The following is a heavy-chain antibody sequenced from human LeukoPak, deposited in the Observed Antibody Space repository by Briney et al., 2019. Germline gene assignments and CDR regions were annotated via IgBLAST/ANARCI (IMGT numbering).Heavy chain of an antibody. V-gene: IGHV3-48*03. CDR2: ISTSGAII. Sequence: PGGSLRLSCAASGFTFNNYEMNWVRQAPGKGVEWVSYISTSGAIIYYADSVKGRFTISRDNAKNSLYLQMNSLRAEDTAVYYCARGSLSDRGDYWGQGTLVTVSS. D-gene: IGHD3-16*01. J-gene: IGHJ4*02. CDR1: GFTFNNYE. CDR3: ARGSLSDRGDY.